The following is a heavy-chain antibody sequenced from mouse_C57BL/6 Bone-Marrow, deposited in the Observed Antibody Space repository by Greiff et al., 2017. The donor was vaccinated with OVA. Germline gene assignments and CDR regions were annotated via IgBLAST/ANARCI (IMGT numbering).Heavy chain of an antibody. CDR2: IRSKSNNYAT. D-gene: IGHD1-1*01. Sequence: EVQLQESGGGLVQPKGSLKLSCAASGFSFNTYAMNWVRQAPGKGLEWVARIRSKSNNYATYYADSVKDRFTISRDDSESMLYLQMNNLKTEDTAMYDCVGQGYCYGSSYYWYFDVWGTGTTVTVSS. CDR3: VGQGYCYGSSYYWYFDV. CDR1: GFSFNTYA. V-gene: IGHV10-1*01. J-gene: IGHJ1*03.